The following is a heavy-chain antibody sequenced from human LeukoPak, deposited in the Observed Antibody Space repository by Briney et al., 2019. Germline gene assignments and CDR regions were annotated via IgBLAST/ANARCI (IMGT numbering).Heavy chain of an antibody. CDR1: GFSISSYA. CDR2: INGSGGSN. D-gene: IGHD4-23*01. CDR3: ARVKERWYFDY. J-gene: IGHJ4*02. V-gene: IGHV3-23*01. Sequence: HAAGSLTLTCAASGFSISSYAMSWVRQAPGKGLEWVSGINGSGGSNFYTACVKGRFTILRDNYKNTRYLLMCSLRAEETAVYYCARVKERWYFDYWGQGTLVTVSS.